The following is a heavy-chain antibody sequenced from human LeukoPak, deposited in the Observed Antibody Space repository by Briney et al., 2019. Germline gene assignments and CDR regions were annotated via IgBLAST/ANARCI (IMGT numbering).Heavy chain of an antibody. J-gene: IGHJ4*02. CDR3: ARVSTGKYYFDS. V-gene: IGHV3-23*01. Sequence: GGSLRLSCAASGFTFSSYAMSWVRQAPGKGLEWVSAISGSGGSTYYADSVEGRFTISRDNAKNTLYLQMNSLRAEDTAVYYCARVSTGKYYFDSWGQGTLATVSS. CDR1: GFTFSSYA. CDR2: ISGSGGST. D-gene: IGHD2-8*02.